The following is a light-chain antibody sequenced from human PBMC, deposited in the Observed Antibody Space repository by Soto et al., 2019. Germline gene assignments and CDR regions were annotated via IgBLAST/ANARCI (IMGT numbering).Light chain of an antibody. Sequence: DIQMTQAPSSLSASLGDRVTITCQASQDITNNLIWYQQKPGKAPKLLLYHPSKLAKGVTSRFSGSGSGTDFSFTISRLQPEDIATYYCLQYENLPTFGPVTRLDIK. V-gene: IGKV1-33*01. J-gene: IGKJ5*01. CDR2: HPS. CDR3: LQYENLPT. CDR1: QDITNN.